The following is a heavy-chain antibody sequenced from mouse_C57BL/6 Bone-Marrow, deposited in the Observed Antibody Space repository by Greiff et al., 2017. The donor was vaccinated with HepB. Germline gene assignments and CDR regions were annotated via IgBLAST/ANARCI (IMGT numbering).Heavy chain of an antibody. CDR1: GYSFTDYN. CDR3: ARVHYGNPAWFAY. Sequence: LVESGPELVKPGASVKISCKASGYSFTDYNMNWVKQSNGKSLEWIGVINPNYGTTSYNQKFKGKATLTVDQSSSTAYMQLNSLTSEDSAVYYCARVHYGNPAWFAYWGQGTLVTVSA. J-gene: IGHJ3*01. V-gene: IGHV1-39*01. D-gene: IGHD2-1*01. CDR2: INPNYGTT.